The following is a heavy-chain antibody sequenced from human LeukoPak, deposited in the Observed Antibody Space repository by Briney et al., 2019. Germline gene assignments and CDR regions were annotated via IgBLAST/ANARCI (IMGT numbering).Heavy chain of an antibody. J-gene: IGHJ4*02. Sequence: PSETLSLTCTVTGVSIRSYYWSWIRQPPGKGLEWIGYIYYSGSTNYNPSLKSRVTISVDTSKNQFSLKLSSVTAADTAVYYCARVAPSYYDSSGYYFLDYWGQGTLVTVSS. CDR3: ARVAPSYYDSSGYYFLDY. V-gene: IGHV4-59*01. CDR1: GVSIRSYY. CDR2: IYYSGST. D-gene: IGHD3-22*01.